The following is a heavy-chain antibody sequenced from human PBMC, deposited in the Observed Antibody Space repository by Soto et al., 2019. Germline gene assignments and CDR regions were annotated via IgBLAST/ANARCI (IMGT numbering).Heavy chain of an antibody. CDR1: DFAFSCYA. V-gene: IGHV3-30*02. CDR2: IRGEGTNK. Sequence: PGGSLRLSCEASDFAFSCYAMPWVRQAPGKGLDLVAPIRGEGTNKYYGDSVKGRFTVSRDNSKKTLYLQMNSLRADDTGVYYCVRGGSCRCGSCYPNLDFYGDYGGFDYWGQGALVTVSS. D-gene: IGHD4-17*01. CDR3: VRGGSCRCGSCYPNLDFYGDYGGFDY. J-gene: IGHJ4*02.